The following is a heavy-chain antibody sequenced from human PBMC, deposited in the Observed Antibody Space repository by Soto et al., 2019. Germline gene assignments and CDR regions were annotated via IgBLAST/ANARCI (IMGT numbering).Heavy chain of an antibody. D-gene: IGHD6-6*01. J-gene: IGHJ6*02. V-gene: IGHV1-69*01. CDR2: IIPIFGTA. CDR1: GGTFSSYA. Sequence: QVQLVQSGAEVKKPGSSVKVSCKASGGTFSSYAISWVRQAPGQGLEWMGGIIPIFGTANYAQKFRGRVTITADDSTSTAYMELSILRSEDTAVYYCASNIAARIKYYYGMDVWGQGTTVTVSS. CDR3: ASNIAARIKYYYGMDV.